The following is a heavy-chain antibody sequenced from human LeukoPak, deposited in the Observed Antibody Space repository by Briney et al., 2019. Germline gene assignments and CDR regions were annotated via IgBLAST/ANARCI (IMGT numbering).Heavy chain of an antibody. J-gene: IGHJ5*02. CDR3: AGGIVVVPAPLDP. Sequence: ASVKVSCKASGYTFTSYDINWVRQATGQGLEWMGILNPSGGSTSYAQKFQGRVTMTRDMSTSTVYVELSSRRSEDTAVYYCAGGIVVVPAPLDPWGQGTLVTVSS. D-gene: IGHD2-2*01. CDR1: GYTFTSYD. CDR2: LNPSGGST. V-gene: IGHV1-46*01.